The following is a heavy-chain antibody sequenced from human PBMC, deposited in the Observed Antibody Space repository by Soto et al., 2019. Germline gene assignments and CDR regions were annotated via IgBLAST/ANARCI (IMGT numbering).Heavy chain of an antibody. CDR2: IYYSGST. CDR3: ARGTVGVIYDY. D-gene: IGHD3-16*02. CDR1: GGSISSYY. V-gene: IGHV4-59*01. Sequence: QVQLQESGPGLVKPSETLSLTCTVSGGSISSYYWSWIRQPPGKGLEWIGYIYYSGSTNYNPSLKSRVTISVDTSKNQFSLKLSSVTAADTAVYYCARGTVGVIYDYWGQGTLVTVSS. J-gene: IGHJ4*02.